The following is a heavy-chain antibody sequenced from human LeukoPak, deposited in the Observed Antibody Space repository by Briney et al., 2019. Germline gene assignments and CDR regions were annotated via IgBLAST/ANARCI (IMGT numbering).Heavy chain of an antibody. CDR3: ARDVSLSDFFDY. D-gene: IGHD3-3*01. J-gene: IGHJ4*02. CDR1: GYTFTGYY. Sequence: WASVKVSCKASGYTFTGYYMHWVRQAPGQGLEWMGWINPNSGGTNYAQKFQGRVTMTRDTSISTAYMELSRLRSDDTAVYYCARDVSLSDFFDYWGQGTLVTVSS. V-gene: IGHV1-2*02. CDR2: INPNSGGT.